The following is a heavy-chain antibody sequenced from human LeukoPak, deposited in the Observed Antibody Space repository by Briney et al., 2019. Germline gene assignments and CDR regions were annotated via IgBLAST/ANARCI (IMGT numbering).Heavy chain of an antibody. CDR2: ISSSSSYI. V-gene: IGHV3-21*01. D-gene: IGHD5-12*01. Sequence: GGSLRLSCAASGFTFSSYSMNWVRQAPGKGLEWVSSISSSSSYIYYADSVKGRSTISRDNAKNSLYLQMNSLRAEDTAVYYCARGIVATLDYFDYWGQGTLVTVSS. CDR3: ARGIVATLDYFDY. CDR1: GFTFSSYS. J-gene: IGHJ4*02.